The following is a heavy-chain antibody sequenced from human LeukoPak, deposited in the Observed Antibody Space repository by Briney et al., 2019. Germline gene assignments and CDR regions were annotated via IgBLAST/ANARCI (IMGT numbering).Heavy chain of an antibody. CDR2: ISTSSSYI. CDR3: VSFYETY. CDR1: GFTFSSYS. V-gene: IGHV3-21*01. J-gene: IGHJ4*02. D-gene: IGHD2/OR15-2a*01. Sequence: GVLRLSCAASGFTFSSYSMNWVRQAPGKGLEWVSSISTSSSYIYYADSVKGRFTISRDNAKNTVYLQMNSLRAEDTAVYYCVSFYETYWGRGTLVTVSS.